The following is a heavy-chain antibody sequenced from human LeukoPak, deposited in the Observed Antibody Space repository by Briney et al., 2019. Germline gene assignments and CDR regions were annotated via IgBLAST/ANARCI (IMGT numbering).Heavy chain of an antibody. Sequence: GASVKVSCKASGYTFTNYDINWVRQASGQGLEWMGWMDPKKGNTGYAQKVRGRVTLTRNSSINTAYMELSSLTSEDTAVYYCARGGSLTGYHAWFDPWGQGTLVTVSS. J-gene: IGHJ5*02. D-gene: IGHD3-9*01. V-gene: IGHV1-8*01. CDR1: GYTFTNYD. CDR2: MDPKKGNT. CDR3: ARGGSLTGYHAWFDP.